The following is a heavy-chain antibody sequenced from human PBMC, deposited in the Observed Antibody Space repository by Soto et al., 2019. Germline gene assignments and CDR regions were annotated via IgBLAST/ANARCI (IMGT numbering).Heavy chain of an antibody. CDR2: ISYDGSNK. J-gene: IGHJ4*02. Sequence: GGSLRLSCAASGFTFSSYGMHWVRQAPGKGLEWVAVISYDGSNKYYADSVKGRFTISRDNSKNTLYLQMNSLRAEDTAVYYCAKEGALRFLEWLPPFDYWGQGTLVTVSS. V-gene: IGHV3-30*18. CDR1: GFTFSSYG. D-gene: IGHD3-3*01. CDR3: AKEGALRFLEWLPPFDY.